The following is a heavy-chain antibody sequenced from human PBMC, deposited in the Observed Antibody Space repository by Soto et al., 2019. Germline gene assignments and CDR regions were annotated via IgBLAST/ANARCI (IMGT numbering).Heavy chain of an antibody. V-gene: IGHV4-4*07. Sequence: PSDTLSLTCSVAGVSISGYYWTWIRQTAGKGLEWIGRMYIRGSTNYNPSLKSRATMSIDTSKNYFSLKLRSVTAADTAVYYCASDQINQNVFDFWGQGTMVTVSS. J-gene: IGHJ3*01. CDR3: ASDQINQNVFDF. CDR1: GVSISGYY. CDR2: MYIRGST.